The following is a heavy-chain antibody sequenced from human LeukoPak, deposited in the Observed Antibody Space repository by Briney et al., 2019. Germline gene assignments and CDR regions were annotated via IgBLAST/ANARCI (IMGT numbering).Heavy chain of an antibody. CDR3: ARAQPDLARGCSSTSCYPLYYYYYYGMDV. J-gene: IGHJ6*02. CDR1: GGTFSSYA. V-gene: IGHV1-69*04. Sequence: GSSVKVSCKASGGTFSSYAISWVRQAPGQGLEWMGRIIPILGIANYAQKFQGRVTITADKSTSTAYMELSSLRSEDTAVYYCARAQPDLARGCSSTSCYPLYYYYYYGMDVWGQGTTVTVSS. D-gene: IGHD2-2*01. CDR2: IIPILGIA.